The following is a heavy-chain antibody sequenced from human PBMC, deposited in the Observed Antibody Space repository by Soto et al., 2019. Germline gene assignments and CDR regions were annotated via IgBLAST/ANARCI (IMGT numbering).Heavy chain of an antibody. D-gene: IGHD3-10*01. Sequence: PGGSLRLSCAASGFTFSSYAMSWVRQAPGKGLEWVSAISGSGGSTYYADSVKGRFTISRDNSKNTLYLQMNSLRAEDTAVYYCARFPDYAVLRGDAALQHWGQGTLVTVSS. J-gene: IGHJ1*01. CDR1: GFTFSSYA. CDR2: ISGSGGST. CDR3: ARFPDYAVLRGDAALQH. V-gene: IGHV3-23*01.